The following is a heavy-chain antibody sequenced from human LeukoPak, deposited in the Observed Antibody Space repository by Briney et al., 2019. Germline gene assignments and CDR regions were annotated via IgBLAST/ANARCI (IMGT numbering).Heavy chain of an antibody. J-gene: IGHJ6*03. D-gene: IGHD2-15*01. CDR2: INHSGST. V-gene: IGHV4-34*01. CDR3: ARTTEGYCRGRSCYSYYYYMDV. Sequence: SETLSLTCAVYGGSFSSYSWSWIRQAPGKGLEWIGEINHSGSTSYNPSLKSRVTISVDTSKNQFSLNLSSVTAADTAVYYYARTTEGYCRGRSCYSYYYYMDVWGKGTTVTVSS. CDR1: GGSFSSYS.